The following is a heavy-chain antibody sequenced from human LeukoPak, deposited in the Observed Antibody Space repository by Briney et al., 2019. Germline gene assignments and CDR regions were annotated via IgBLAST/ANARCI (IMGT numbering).Heavy chain of an antibody. CDR2: INHSGST. D-gene: IGHD2-21*01. V-gene: IGHV4-34*01. Sequence: PSETLSLTCAVYGGSFSDYYWNWIRQPPGKGLEWIGEINHSGSTNYNPSLKSRVTMSVDTFKNQFSLTLSSVTAADTAVYYCARVQDFETRGYCLGYWGHGTLVTVSS. CDR3: ARVQDFETRGYCLGY. J-gene: IGHJ4*01. CDR1: GGSFSDYY.